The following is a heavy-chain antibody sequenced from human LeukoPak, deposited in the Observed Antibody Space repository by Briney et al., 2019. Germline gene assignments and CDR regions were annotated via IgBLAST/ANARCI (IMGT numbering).Heavy chain of an antibody. CDR1: GFTFSTYS. CDR3: ARGSPTVTSIYKYYYMDV. Sequence: GGSLRLSCAASGFTFSTYSMNWVRQAPGKGLEWVSFISGSGSYIYYADSVKGRFTISRDNAKHFIYLQMNSLRAEDTALYYCARGSPTVTSIYKYYYMDVWGKGTTVTVSS. V-gene: IGHV3-21*04. J-gene: IGHJ6*03. CDR2: ISGSGSYI. D-gene: IGHD4-11*01.